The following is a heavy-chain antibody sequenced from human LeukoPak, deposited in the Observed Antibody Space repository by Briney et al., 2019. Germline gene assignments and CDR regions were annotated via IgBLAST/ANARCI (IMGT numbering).Heavy chain of an antibody. CDR3: ARRSSKITSDAFDV. Sequence: SETLSLTCTVSGGSMSSYYWSWIRQPPGKGLEWIGYIYYSGSTYYNPSLKSRITISVDMSKNQFSLKLTSVTAADTAVYYCARRSSKITSDAFDVWGQGTMVTVSS. CDR2: IYYSGST. J-gene: IGHJ3*01. V-gene: IGHV4-59*12. D-gene: IGHD3-10*01. CDR1: GGSMSSYY.